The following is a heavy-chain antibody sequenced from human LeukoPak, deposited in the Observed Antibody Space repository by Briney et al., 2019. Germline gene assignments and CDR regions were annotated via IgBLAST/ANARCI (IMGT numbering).Heavy chain of an antibody. Sequence: PAETLSLTCSVSGGSISRYYWSWIRQPPGKGLEWIGDIYYNASTNYNPSLKSRVTISVDKSKNHFSLKLSSVPAADTAVYYCARHPRDGYNSPYFYYGVAVWGHGTTVTVSS. CDR1: GGSISRYY. D-gene: IGHD5-24*01. CDR3: ARHPRDGYNSPYFYYGVAV. V-gene: IGHV4-59*08. J-gene: IGHJ6*02. CDR2: IYYNAST.